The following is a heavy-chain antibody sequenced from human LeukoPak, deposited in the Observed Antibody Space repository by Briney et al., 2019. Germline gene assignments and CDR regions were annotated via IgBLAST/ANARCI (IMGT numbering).Heavy chain of an antibody. CDR3: ARGPSVGATNLNWFDP. V-gene: IGHV4-34*01. CDR2: INHNGST. D-gene: IGHD1-26*01. J-gene: IGHJ5*02. CDR1: GGSFSGYY. Sequence: PSETLSLTCAVYGGSFSGYYWSWMRQPPGKGLEWIGEINHNGSTNYNPSLKSRVTISVDTSKNQFSLKLSSVTAADTAVYYCARGPSVGATNLNWFDPWGQGTLVTVSS.